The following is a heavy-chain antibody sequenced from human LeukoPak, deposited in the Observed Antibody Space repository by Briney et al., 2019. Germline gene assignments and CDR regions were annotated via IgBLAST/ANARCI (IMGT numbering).Heavy chain of an antibody. CDR1: EFTFSTFG. J-gene: IGHJ6*02. CDR3: AKVRPVVEDYYYYALDV. CDR2: ISFDGIGK. V-gene: IGHV3-30*18. Sequence: GGSLRLSCAASEFTFSTFGMLWVREAPGKGLEWVALISFDGIGKYYEDSVRGRFTISRDNSKDTLYLQMNSMRAEDTAMYYCAKVRPVVEDYYYYALDVWGQGTTVTVSS. D-gene: IGHD3-22*01.